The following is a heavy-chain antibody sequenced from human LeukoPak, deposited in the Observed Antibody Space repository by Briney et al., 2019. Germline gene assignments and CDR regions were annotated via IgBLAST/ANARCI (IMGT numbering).Heavy chain of an antibody. J-gene: IGHJ5*02. D-gene: IGHD1-26*01. V-gene: IGHV3-15*01. CDR3: TTTIVGVTTWFDP. Sequence: GGSLRLSCAASGFTLSNAYMSLVRQAPGKGLEWVGRIKNKTNGGTTDYAAPVKGRFTISRDDSKNTLYLQMNSLKTEDTAVYYCTTTIVGVTTWFDPWGQGTLVTVSS. CDR1: GFTLSNAY. CDR2: IKNKTNGGTT.